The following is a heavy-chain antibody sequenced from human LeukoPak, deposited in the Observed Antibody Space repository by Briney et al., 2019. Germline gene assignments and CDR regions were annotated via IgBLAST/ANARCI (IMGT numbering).Heavy chain of an antibody. Sequence: ASVKVSCKASGYTFTSYGISWVRQAPGQGLEWMGWISAYNGNTNYAQKLQGRVTMTTDTSTSTAYMELSSLRSEDTAVYYCARAQVPAAIAGAFDIWGQGTMVTVSS. CDR1: GYTFTSYG. V-gene: IGHV1-18*01. CDR2: ISAYNGNT. CDR3: ARAQVPAAIAGAFDI. J-gene: IGHJ3*02. D-gene: IGHD2-2*02.